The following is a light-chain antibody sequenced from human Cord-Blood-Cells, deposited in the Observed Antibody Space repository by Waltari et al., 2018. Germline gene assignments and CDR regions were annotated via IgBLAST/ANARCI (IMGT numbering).Light chain of an antibody. CDR2: GAS. Sequence: EIVLTQSPGTLSLSPGERDTLSCRASQSVSSSYLAWYQQKPGQAPRLLIYGASSRATGIPDRFSGSGSGTDFTLTISRLEPEDFAVYYCQQYGRTFGQGTKVEIK. J-gene: IGKJ1*01. V-gene: IGKV3-20*01. CDR3: QQYGRT. CDR1: QSVSSSY.